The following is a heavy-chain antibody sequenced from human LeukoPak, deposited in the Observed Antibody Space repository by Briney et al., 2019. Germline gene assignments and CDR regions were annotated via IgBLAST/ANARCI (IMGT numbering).Heavy chain of an antibody. CDR3: AREPSEWYLDY. J-gene: IGHJ4*02. CDR1: GFTFSSYS. V-gene: IGHV3-48*01. Sequence: GGSLGLSCAASGFTFSSYSMNWVRQAPGKGLEWVSYISSSSSTIYYADSVKGRFTISRDNAKNSLYLQMNSLRAEDTAVYYCAREPSEWYLDYWGRGTPVTVSS. D-gene: IGHD3-3*01. CDR2: ISSSSSTI.